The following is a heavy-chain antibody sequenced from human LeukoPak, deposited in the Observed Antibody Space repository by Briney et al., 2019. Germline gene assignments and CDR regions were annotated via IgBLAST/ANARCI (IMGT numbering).Heavy chain of an antibody. D-gene: IGHD5-18*01. CDR3: ARGAHSYGRVPYYYGMDV. V-gene: IGHV4-61*01. Sequence: SETLSLTCTVSGGSVSSGSYYWSWIRQPPGKGLEWIGYINYSGSTNYNPSLKSRVTISVDTSKNQFSLKLSSVTAVDTAVYYCARGAHSYGRVPYYYGMDVWGKGTTVTVSS. CDR2: INYSGST. CDR1: GGSVSSGSYY. J-gene: IGHJ6*04.